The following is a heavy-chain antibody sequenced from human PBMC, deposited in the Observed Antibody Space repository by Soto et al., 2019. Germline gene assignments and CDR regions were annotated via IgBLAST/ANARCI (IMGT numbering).Heavy chain of an antibody. CDR2: IYYSGST. D-gene: IGHD3-3*01. CDR1: GGYIRSYY. Sequence: SETLSLTCTVSGGYIRSYYWSWIRQPPGKGLEWIGYIYYSGSTNYNPSLKSRVTISVDTSKNQFSLKLSSVTAADTAVYYCARSDFWSGYNYYYYGMDVWGQGTTVTVSS. J-gene: IGHJ6*02. V-gene: IGHV4-59*01. CDR3: ARSDFWSGYNYYYYGMDV.